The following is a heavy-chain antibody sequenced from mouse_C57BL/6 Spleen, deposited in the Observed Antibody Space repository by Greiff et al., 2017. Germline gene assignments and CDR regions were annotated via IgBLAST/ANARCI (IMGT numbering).Heavy chain of an antibody. J-gene: IGHJ2*01. CDR3: ARRAGNCFDY. V-gene: IGHV5-6*02. CDR2: ISSGGSYT. CDR1: GFTFSSYG. Sequence: EVKLMESGGDLVKPGGSLKLSCAASGFTFSSYGMSWVRQTPDKRLEWVATISSGGSYTYYPDSVKGRFTISRDNAKNTLYLQMSSLKSEDTAMYYCARRAGNCFDYWGQGTTLTVSS.